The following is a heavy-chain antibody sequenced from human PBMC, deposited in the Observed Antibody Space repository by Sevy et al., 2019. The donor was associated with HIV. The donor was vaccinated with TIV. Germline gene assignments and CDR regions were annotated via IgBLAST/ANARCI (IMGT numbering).Heavy chain of an antibody. Sequence: GGSLRLSCAASGFTFSSYWMHWVRQAPGKGLVWVSGINSDGSSTSYADSVKGRFTISRDNAKNTLYLQMNSLRAEDTAVYYCARCFPRGEMATTSFDYWGQGTLVTVSS. V-gene: IGHV3-74*01. CDR1: GFTFSSYW. CDR2: INSDGSST. J-gene: IGHJ4*02. D-gene: IGHD1-26*01. CDR3: ARCFPRGEMATTSFDY.